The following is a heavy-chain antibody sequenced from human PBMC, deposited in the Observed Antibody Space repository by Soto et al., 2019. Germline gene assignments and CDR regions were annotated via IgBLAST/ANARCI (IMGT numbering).Heavy chain of an antibody. CDR1: GGSISSYY. V-gene: IGHV4-59*08. Sequence: QVQLQESGPGLVKPSATLSLTCTVPGGSISSYYWSWIRQPPGKGLEWIGYIYYSGSTNYNPSLKSRVAISVDTPKNQCALKPSSVTAADTTVYYCAGTTVVTTYWYFDLWGRGTLVTVSS. CDR3: AGTTVVTTYWYFDL. CDR2: IYYSGST. J-gene: IGHJ2*01. D-gene: IGHD4-17*01.